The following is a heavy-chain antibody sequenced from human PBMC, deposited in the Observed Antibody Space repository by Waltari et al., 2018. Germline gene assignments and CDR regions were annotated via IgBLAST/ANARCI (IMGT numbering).Heavy chain of an antibody. CDR2: MSGSGLI. CDR1: GFRSASYP. J-gene: IGHJ6*04. CDR3: AKDEGSRIAPTFGMDV. D-gene: IGHD6-13*01. Sequence: QMLESGGGFIQSWGYRLLSFAASGFRSASYPVTWVRQAPGMGLEWVAVMSGSGLIHYGDSVKGRVIISRDTSKNTVYLEMYRLRVEDTAIYFCAKDEGSRIAPTFGMDVWGEGTTVTVSS. V-gene: IGHV3-23*01.